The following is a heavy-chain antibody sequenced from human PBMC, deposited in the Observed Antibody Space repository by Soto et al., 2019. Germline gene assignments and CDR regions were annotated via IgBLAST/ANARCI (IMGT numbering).Heavy chain of an antibody. J-gene: IGHJ4*02. V-gene: IGHV1-69*06. Sequence: QVQLVQSGAEVKQPGSSVKVSCKTSGGTFSTYAIYWVRQAPGQGLEWMGAIIPLFGTADYAQKFQGRVTITADKSTITDYMRLSSLRSEDTAVYYCARHKGSYSSGYNYFDCWGQGTLVTVSS. D-gene: IGHD6-19*01. CDR1: GGTFSTYA. CDR2: IIPLFGTA. CDR3: ARHKGSYSSGYNYFDC.